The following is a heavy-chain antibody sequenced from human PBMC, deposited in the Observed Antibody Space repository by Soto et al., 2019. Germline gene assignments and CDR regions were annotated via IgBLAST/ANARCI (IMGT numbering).Heavy chain of an antibody. CDR2: IIPIFGTA. J-gene: IGHJ6*02. V-gene: IGHV1-69*13. Sequence: SVKVSCKAFGGTFSSYAISWVRQAPGQGLEWMGGIIPIFGTANYAQKFQGRVTITADESTSTAYMELSSLRSEDTAVYYCARRRDTAMVPKNYYYYGMDVWGQGTTVTVSS. D-gene: IGHD5-18*01. CDR3: ARRRDTAMVPKNYYYYGMDV. CDR1: GGTFSSYA.